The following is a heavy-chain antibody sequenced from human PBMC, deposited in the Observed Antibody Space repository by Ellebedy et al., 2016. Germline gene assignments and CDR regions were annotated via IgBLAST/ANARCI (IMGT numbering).Heavy chain of an antibody. CDR1: GFTFSSYA. D-gene: IGHD4/OR15-4a*01. V-gene: IGHV3-30-3*01. CDR3: ARARSHCGGANCDRSIDY. J-gene: IGHJ4*02. CDR2: ISFNGNND. Sequence: GGSLRLSXAASGFTFSSYALHWVRQAPGKGLEWVTVISFNGNNDYYADSVKGRFTISRDNSKNTLYLQMNSLRTEDTAVYFCARARSHCGGANCDRSIDYWGQGTLVTVSS.